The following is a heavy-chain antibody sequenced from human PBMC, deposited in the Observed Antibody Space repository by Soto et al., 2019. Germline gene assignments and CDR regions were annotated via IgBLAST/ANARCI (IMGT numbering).Heavy chain of an antibody. D-gene: IGHD3-16*01. Sequence: SETLSLTCTVSGGSISSSSYYWGWIRQPPGKGLEWIGSIYYSGSTYYNPSLKSRVTISVDTSKNQFSLKLSSVTAADTAVYYCARQGEPINFDYWGQGALVTGSS. CDR2: IYYSGST. V-gene: IGHV4-39*01. CDR3: ARQGEPINFDY. CDR1: GGSISSSSYY. J-gene: IGHJ4*02.